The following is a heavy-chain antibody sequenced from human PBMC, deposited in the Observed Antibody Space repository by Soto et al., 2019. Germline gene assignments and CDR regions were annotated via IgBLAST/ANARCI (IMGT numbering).Heavy chain of an antibody. CDR3: ARGGGYSGYDFDY. Sequence: ASVKVSCKASGYTFTGYYMHWVRQAPGQGLEWMGWINPNSGGTNYAQKFQGWVTMTRDTSISTAYMELSRLRSDDTAVYYCARGGGYSGYDFDYWGQGTLVTSPQ. CDR2: INPNSGGT. V-gene: IGHV1-2*04. D-gene: IGHD5-12*01. J-gene: IGHJ4*02. CDR1: GYTFTGYY.